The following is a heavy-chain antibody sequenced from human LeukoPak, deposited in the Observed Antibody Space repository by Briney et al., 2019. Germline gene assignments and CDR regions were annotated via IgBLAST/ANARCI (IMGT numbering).Heavy chain of an antibody. J-gene: IGHJ5*02. V-gene: IGHV1-2*02. CDR1: GYTFTGHY. CDR3: ARDLVGSTNWFDP. Sequence: ASVKVSCKASGYTFTGHYMHWVRQAPGQGLEWMGWINPNSGATNYVQKFQGRVTMTRDTSVSTAYMELSRLTSDDTAVYYCARDLVGSTNWFDPWGQGTLVTVSS. D-gene: IGHD2-8*02. CDR2: INPNSGAT.